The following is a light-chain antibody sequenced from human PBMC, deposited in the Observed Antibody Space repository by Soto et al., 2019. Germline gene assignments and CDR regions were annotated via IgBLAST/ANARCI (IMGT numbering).Light chain of an antibody. CDR2: DAS. CDR3: QQRSNWPLIT. CDR1: QYIGSN. J-gene: IGKJ5*01. Sequence: EIVMTQSPATLSVSPGERATLSCRASQYIGSNLAWYQQKPGQAPRLLIYDASNRATGIPARFSGSGSGTDFTLTISSLEPEDFAVYYCQQRSNWPLITFGQGTRLEIK. V-gene: IGKV3-11*01.